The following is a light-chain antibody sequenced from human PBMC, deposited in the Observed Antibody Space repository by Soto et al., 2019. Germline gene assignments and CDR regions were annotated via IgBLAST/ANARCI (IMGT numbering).Light chain of an antibody. CDR3: SSYTSSSTRVV. V-gene: IGLV2-14*03. CDR2: DVS. J-gene: IGLJ2*01. Sequence: QSVLTQPATVSGSPGQSITISCTGTSSDVGGYNYVSWYQQHPGKAPKVMIYDVSRRPSGVSNRFSGSKSGNTASLTTSGLQVEDEADYYCSSYTSSSTRVVFGGGTKLTVL. CDR1: SSDVGGYNY.